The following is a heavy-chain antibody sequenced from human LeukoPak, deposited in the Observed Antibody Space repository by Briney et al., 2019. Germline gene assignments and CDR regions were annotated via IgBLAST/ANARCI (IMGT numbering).Heavy chain of an antibody. D-gene: IGHD3-22*01. V-gene: IGHV1-46*01. CDR2: INPSGGST. J-gene: IGHJ4*02. Sequence: EASVKVSCTASGYTFTSYYMHWVRQAPGQGLEWMGIINPSGGSTSYAQKFQGRVTMTRDTSTSTVYMELSSLRSEDTAVYYCARGYYDSSGYYLESFDYWGQGTLVTVSS. CDR1: GYTFTSYY. CDR3: ARGYYDSSGYYLESFDY.